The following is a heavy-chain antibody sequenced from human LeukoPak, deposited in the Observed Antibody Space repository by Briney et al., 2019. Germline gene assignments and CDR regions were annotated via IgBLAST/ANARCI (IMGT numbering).Heavy chain of an antibody. CDR1: GFTFSTYL. CDR3: AKDLYTVPGACDY. D-gene: IGHD6-19*01. Sequence: PGGSLRLSCAASGFTFSTYLMTWVRQAPGKGLEWVSGFSGKYDSTYYADSVKGRFTISRDTYKNTLYLQMNSLNAEDTAVYYCAKDLYTVPGACDYWGQGTLVTVSS. V-gene: IGHV3-23*01. J-gene: IGHJ4*02. CDR2: FSGKYDST.